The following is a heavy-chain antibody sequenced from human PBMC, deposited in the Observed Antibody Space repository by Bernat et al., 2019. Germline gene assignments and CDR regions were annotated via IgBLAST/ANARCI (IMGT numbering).Heavy chain of an antibody. CDR2: ISSSSTI. CDR1: GFTFSSYN. Sequence: EVQLVESGGGLVQPGGSLRLSCAASGFTFSSYNMNWVRQAPGKGLEWVSYISSSSTIYYADSVKGRFTISRDNAKNSLYLQMNSLRDEDTAVYYCARDGSGELDPGIDYWGQGTLVTVSS. CDR3: ARDGSGELDPGIDY. D-gene: IGHD6-25*01. V-gene: IGHV3-48*02. J-gene: IGHJ4*02.